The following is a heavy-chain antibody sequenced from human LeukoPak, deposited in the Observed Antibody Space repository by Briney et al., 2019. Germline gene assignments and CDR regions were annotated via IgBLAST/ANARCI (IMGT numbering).Heavy chain of an antibody. V-gene: IGHV4-34*01. CDR2: INHSGST. CDR3: ARGFSYYGSGSRSRDP. D-gene: IGHD3-10*01. Sequence: PSETLSLTCPVYGGSFSGYYWSWIRQPPGKGLEWIGEINHSGSTNYNPSLKSRVTISVDTSKNQFSLKLSSVTAADTAVYYCARGFSYYGSGSRSRDPWGQGTLVTVSS. CDR1: GGSFSGYY. J-gene: IGHJ5*02.